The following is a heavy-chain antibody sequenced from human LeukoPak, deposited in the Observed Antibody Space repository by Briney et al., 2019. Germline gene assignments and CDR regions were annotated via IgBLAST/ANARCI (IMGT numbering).Heavy chain of an antibody. Sequence: PSETLSLTCTVSGGSISSSSYYWGWIRQPPGKGLEWIGTIYYSGTTYYNPSLTGRVTISVDASKNQFSLQLNSVTPEDTAVYYCARYTSSWFLDYWGQGTLVIVSS. CDR3: ARYTSSWFLDY. CDR2: IYYSGTT. J-gene: IGHJ4*02. D-gene: IGHD6-13*01. V-gene: IGHV4-39*01. CDR1: GGSISSSSYY.